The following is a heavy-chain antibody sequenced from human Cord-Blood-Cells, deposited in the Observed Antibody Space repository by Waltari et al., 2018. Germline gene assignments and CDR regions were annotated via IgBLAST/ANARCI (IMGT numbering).Heavy chain of an antibody. D-gene: IGHD6-6*01. Sequence: QVQLVESGGGVVQPGRFLRPSCAASGFTFSCYAMHWVRKAPGKGLVWLQVISKDVSNKYHSYSVKCRFTISIDNSKDTLYLQMNSLRAEDTAVYYCARGSIAALLDYWGQGTLVTVSS. V-gene: IGHV3-30-3*01. CDR3: ARGSIAALLDY. CDR1: GFTFSCYA. J-gene: IGHJ4*02. CDR2: ISKDVSNK.